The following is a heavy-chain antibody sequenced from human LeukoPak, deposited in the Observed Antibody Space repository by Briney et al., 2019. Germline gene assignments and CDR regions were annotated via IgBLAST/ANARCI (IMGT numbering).Heavy chain of an antibody. Sequence: PGGSLRLSCAASGFTFSSYWMSWVRQAPGKGLEWVANIKQDGSEKYYVDSVKGRFTISRDNAKNSLYLQMNSLRAEDTAVYYCAREGGYDFWSGYRRGSGYFDYWGQGTLVTVSS. D-gene: IGHD3-3*01. J-gene: IGHJ4*02. CDR1: GFTFSSYW. V-gene: IGHV3-7*01. CDR2: IKQDGSEK. CDR3: AREGGYDFWSGYRRGSGYFDY.